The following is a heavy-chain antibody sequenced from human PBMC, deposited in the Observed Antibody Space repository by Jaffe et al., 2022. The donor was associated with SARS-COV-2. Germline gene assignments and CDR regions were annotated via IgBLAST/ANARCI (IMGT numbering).Heavy chain of an antibody. CDR1: GGSISSYY. CDR2: IYYSGST. J-gene: IGHJ6*03. D-gene: IGHD1-1*01. CDR3: ARVLATRTTDYYYYMDV. V-gene: IGHV4-59*01. Sequence: QVQLQESGPGLVKPSETLSLTCTVSGGSISSYYWSWIRQPPGKGLEWIGYIYYSGSTNYNPSLKSRVTISVDTSKNQFSLKLSSVTAADTAVYYCARVLATRTTDYYYYMDVWGKGTTVTVSS.